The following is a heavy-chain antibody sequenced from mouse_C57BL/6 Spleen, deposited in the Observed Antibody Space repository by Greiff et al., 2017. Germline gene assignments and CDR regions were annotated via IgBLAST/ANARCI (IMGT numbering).Heavy chain of an antibody. V-gene: IGHV1-61*01. D-gene: IGHD3-1*01. CDR1: GYTFTSYW. Sequence: QVQLKQPGAELVRPGSSVKLSCKASGYTFTSYWMDWVKQRPGQGLEWIGNIYPSDSETHYNQKFKDKATLTVDKSSSTAYMQLSSLTSEDSAVYYCARSGGRGYFDVWGTGTTVTVSS. J-gene: IGHJ1*03. CDR3: ARSGGRGYFDV. CDR2: IYPSDSET.